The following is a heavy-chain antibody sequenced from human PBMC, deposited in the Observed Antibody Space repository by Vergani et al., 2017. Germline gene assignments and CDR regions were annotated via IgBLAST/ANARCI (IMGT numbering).Heavy chain of an antibody. D-gene: IGHD2-15*01. CDR2: NYYSGST. CDR3: ARDLAASRYYYYGMDV. J-gene: IGHJ6*02. CDR1: GGSISSYY. Sequence: QVQLQESGPGLVKPSETLSLTCTVSGGSISSYYWSWIRQPPGKGLEWIGYNYYSGSTNYNPSLKSRVTISADTSKNQFSLKLSTVTAADTAVYYCARDLAASRYYYYGMDVWGQGTTVTVSS. V-gene: IGHV4-59*01.